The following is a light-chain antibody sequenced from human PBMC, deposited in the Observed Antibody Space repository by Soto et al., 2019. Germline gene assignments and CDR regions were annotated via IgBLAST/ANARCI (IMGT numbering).Light chain of an antibody. CDR3: QQLIRFRTK. CDR2: LAS. Sequence: IQLTQSPSSLSASVGDRVTITCRASQGISNSLAWYQQKPGKAPKLLMYLASTLQSGVPPRFSGTGSGTNFTLTISSLQPEDFATYYCQQLIRFRTKFGQGTMVDIK. CDR1: QGISNS. V-gene: IGKV1-9*01. J-gene: IGKJ1*01.